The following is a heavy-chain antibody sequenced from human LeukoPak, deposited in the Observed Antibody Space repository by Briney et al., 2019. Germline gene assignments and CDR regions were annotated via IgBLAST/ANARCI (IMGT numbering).Heavy chain of an antibody. CDR2: INHSGRT. CDR1: GGSFSGDY. CDR3: AREGFGELSHFDY. V-gene: IGHV4-34*01. D-gene: IGHD3-10*01. Sequence: SETLSLTCVVYGGSFSGDYWSWIRQPPGRGLEWIGEINHSGRTNYNPSLKSRVTISVDTSKNQFSLKLSSVTAADTAVYYCAREGFGELSHFDYWGEGTLVTVSS. J-gene: IGHJ4*02.